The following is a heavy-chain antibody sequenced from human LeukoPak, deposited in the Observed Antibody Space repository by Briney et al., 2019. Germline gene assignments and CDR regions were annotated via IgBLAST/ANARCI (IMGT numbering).Heavy chain of an antibody. Sequence: PGGSLRLSCAASGFTFSSYAMHWVRQAPGKGLEWVAVISYDGSNKYYADSVKGRFTISRDNSKNTLYLQMNSLRAEDTAVYYCARELTRYCSSTSCYRNYYHGMDVWGQGTTVTVSS. CDR3: ARELTRYCSSTSCYRNYYHGMDV. V-gene: IGHV3-30-3*01. CDR1: GFTFSSYA. D-gene: IGHD2-2*01. CDR2: ISYDGSNK. J-gene: IGHJ6*02.